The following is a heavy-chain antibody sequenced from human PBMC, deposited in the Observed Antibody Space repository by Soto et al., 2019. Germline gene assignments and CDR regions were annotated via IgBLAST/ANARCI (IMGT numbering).Heavy chain of an antibody. CDR1: GFTVRTYG. D-gene: IGHD2-8*02. CDR3: TGAVASGY. J-gene: IGHJ4*02. Sequence: QVQLVESGGGVVQPGRSLRLSCAVSGFTVRTYGMQWVRQAPGKGLEWVAVIARDGGTKFNADSVKGRFTISRDNSRITLFLEMNSLRGDDMAVYYCTGAVASGYWGQGTLVTVSS. CDR2: IARDGGTK. V-gene: IGHV3-30*03.